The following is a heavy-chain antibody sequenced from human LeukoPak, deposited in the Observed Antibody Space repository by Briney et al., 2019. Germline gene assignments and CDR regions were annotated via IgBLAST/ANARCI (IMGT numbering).Heavy chain of an antibody. CDR3: ARVGSSWHFDY. J-gene: IGHJ4*02. CDR1: GGSISSYY. D-gene: IGHD6-13*01. CDR2: IYYSGST. Sequence: SETLSLTCTVSGGSISSYYWSWIRQPPGKGLEWIGYIYYSGSTNYNPSLKSRVTISVDTSKNQFSLRLSSVTPEDTAVYYCARVGSSWHFDYWGQGTLVTVSS. V-gene: IGHV4-59*12.